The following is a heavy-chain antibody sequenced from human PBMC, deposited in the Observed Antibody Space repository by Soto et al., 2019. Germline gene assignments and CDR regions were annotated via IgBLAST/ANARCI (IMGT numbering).Heavy chain of an antibody. CDR2: IHYSGTS. D-gene: IGHD2-21*01. Sequence: QVQLQESGPGLVKPSETLSLTCSVSGDSISRSSQYWGWIRQPPGKGLKWIGSIHYSGTSYYNPSLKSRVTIFVDTSKNQLSLKLSSVTAADTALYYCARHWIAGSSIPWGQGTLVTVSS. CDR1: GDSISRSSQY. CDR3: ARHWIAGSSIP. V-gene: IGHV4-39*01. J-gene: IGHJ5*02.